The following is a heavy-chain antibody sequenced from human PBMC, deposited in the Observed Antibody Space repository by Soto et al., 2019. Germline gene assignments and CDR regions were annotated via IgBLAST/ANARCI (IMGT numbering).Heavy chain of an antibody. D-gene: IGHD4-4*01. CDR1: GASISGVDWF. CDR3: ARTVLSDFDY. V-gene: IGHV4-30-4*01. J-gene: IGHJ4*02. Sequence: QVQLQESGPGLVKPSQTLSLTCTISGASISGVDWFWSWFRQPPGKGLEWLGYIYHTGSTSYSPSLKSRLLISVDTSKNQVSLQLDSVTAADTAVYFCARTVLSDFDYWGQGIRVAVSS. CDR2: IYHTGST.